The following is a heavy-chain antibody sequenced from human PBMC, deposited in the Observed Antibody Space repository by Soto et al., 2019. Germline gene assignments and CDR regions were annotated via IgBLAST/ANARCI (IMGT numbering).Heavy chain of an antibody. CDR1: GFTFSSYA. J-gene: IGHJ6*02. Sequence: TGGSLRLSCAASGFTFSSYAMSWVRQAPGKGLEWVSAISGSGGSTYYADSVKGRFTISRDNSKNTLYLQMNSLKASDTAMYYCARQAALATKTGYGMDVWGQATTVTVSS. CDR3: ARQAALATKTGYGMDV. CDR2: ISGSGGST. D-gene: IGHD5-12*01. V-gene: IGHV3-23*01.